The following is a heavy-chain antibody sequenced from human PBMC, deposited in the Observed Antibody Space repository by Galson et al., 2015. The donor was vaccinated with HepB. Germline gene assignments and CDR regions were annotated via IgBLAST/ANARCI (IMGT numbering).Heavy chain of an antibody. J-gene: IGHJ4*02. CDR3: ARDGPHTLTYYDYIWGSYRLSPLNY. V-gene: IGHV3-33*01. CDR2: IWYDGSNK. Sequence: SLRLSCAASGFTFSSYGMHWVRQAPGKGLEWVAVIWYDGSNKYYADSAKGRFTISRDNSKNTLYLQMNSLRAEDTAVYYCARDGPHTLTYYDYIWGSYRLSPLNYWGQGTLVTVSS. D-gene: IGHD3-16*02. CDR1: GFTFSSYG.